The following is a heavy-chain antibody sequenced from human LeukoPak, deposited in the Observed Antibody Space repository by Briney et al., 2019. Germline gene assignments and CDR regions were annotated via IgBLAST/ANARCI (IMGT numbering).Heavy chain of an antibody. CDR2: ISSSSGTI. CDR1: GFTFSSYS. Sequence: PGGSLRLSCAASGFTFSSYSMNWVRQAPGKGLEWVSYISSSSGTIYYADSVKGRFTISRDNSKNTLYLQMNSLRAEDTAVYYCARSEEGNWFDPWGQGTLVTVSS. J-gene: IGHJ5*02. V-gene: IGHV3-48*01. CDR3: ARSEEGNWFDP.